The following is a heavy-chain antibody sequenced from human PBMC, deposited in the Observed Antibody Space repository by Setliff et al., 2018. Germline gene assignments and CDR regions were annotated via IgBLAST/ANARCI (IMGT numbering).Heavy chain of an antibody. CDR1: GFTFNNFA. CDR3: ARNWATAQHYYYGMDV. Sequence: PGGSLRLSCAASGFTFNNFAMHWVRQAPGKGLEWVAVIWYDGSTKFYGDSVKGRFTISRDNSKNTLYLQMDTLRAEDTAIYYCARNWATAQHYYYGMDVWGQGTTVTVSS. J-gene: IGHJ6*02. V-gene: IGHV3-33*01. D-gene: IGHD2-21*02. CDR2: IWYDGSTK.